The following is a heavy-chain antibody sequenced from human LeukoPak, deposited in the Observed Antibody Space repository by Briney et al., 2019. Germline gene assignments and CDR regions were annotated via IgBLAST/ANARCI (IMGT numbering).Heavy chain of an antibody. Sequence: GGSLRLSCAASGFTFSDYYMSWIRQAPGKGLEWVSYISSSGSTIYYADSVKGRFTISRDDAKNSLYLQMNSLRAEDTAVYYCARIEQQLGYYFDYWGQGTLVTVSS. J-gene: IGHJ4*02. D-gene: IGHD6-13*01. CDR2: ISSSGSTI. V-gene: IGHV3-11*01. CDR1: GFTFSDYY. CDR3: ARIEQQLGYYFDY.